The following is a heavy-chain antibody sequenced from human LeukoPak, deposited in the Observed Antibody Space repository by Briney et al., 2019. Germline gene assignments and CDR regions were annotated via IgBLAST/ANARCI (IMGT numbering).Heavy chain of an antibody. CDR3: ARDWGVSARPGYMDV. CDR2: IYYTGST. D-gene: IGHD6-6*01. J-gene: IGHJ6*03. Sequence: SETLSLTCTVSGGAISSYYWSWIRQPPGKGLEWIGYIYYTGSTNYNPSLKSRVTISVDTSKNQFSLRLSSVTAADTAVYYCARDWGVSARPGYMDVWGKGTTVTVSS. V-gene: IGHV4-59*01. CDR1: GGAISSYY.